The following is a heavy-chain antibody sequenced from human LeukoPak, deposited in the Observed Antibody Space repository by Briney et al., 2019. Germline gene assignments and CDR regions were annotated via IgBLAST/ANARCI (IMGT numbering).Heavy chain of an antibody. CDR1: GGTFSSYA. V-gene: IGHV1-69*13. Sequence: GASVKVSCKASGGTFSSYAISWVRQAPGQGLEWMGGIIPIFGTANYAQKFQGRVTIAADESTSTAYMELSSLRSEDTAVYYCARSGSSWFDAFDIWGQGTMVTVSS. J-gene: IGHJ3*02. CDR3: ARSGSSWFDAFDI. CDR2: IIPIFGTA. D-gene: IGHD6-13*01.